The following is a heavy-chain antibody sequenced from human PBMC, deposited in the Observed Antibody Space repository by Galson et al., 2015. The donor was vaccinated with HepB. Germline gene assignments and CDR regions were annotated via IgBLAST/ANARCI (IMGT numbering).Heavy chain of an antibody. V-gene: IGHV3-23*01. J-gene: IGHJ3*02. CDR2: ISASTTST. Sequence: LRLSCAGSGFTFSGYAMGWVRQAPGKGLEWVSSISASTTSTFYADSVKGRLTISRDNSKNTLFLQMNSLRAEDSAVYYCAYCSGGSCYSHGFDIRGQGTAVTVSS. CDR3: AYCSGGSCYSHGFDI. D-gene: IGHD2-15*01. CDR1: GFTFSGYA.